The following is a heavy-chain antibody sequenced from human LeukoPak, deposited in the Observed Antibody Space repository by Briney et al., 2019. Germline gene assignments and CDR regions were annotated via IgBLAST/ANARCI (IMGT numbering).Heavy chain of an antibody. CDR3: ARSRTTVTTFFDY. CDR2: ISSSSSYI. D-gene: IGHD4-17*01. Sequence: GGSLRLSCAASGFTFSSYSMNWVRQAPGKGLEWVSSISSSSSYIYYADSVKGRFTISRDNAKNSLHLQMNSLRAEDTAVYYCARSRTTVTTFFDYWGQGTLVTVSS. CDR1: GFTFSSYS. J-gene: IGHJ4*02. V-gene: IGHV3-21*01.